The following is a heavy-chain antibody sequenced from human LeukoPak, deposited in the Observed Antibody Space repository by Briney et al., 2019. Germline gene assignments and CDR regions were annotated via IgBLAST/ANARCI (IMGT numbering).Heavy chain of an antibody. Sequence: SVKVSCKASGGTFSSYAISWVRQAPGQGLEWMGGITPIFGTANYAQKFQGRGTITADESTSTAYMELSSLRSEDTAVYYCARGGRDGYKLEFDYWGQGTLVAVSS. CDR1: GGTFSSYA. CDR3: ARGGRDGYKLEFDY. J-gene: IGHJ4*02. CDR2: ITPIFGTA. D-gene: IGHD5-24*01. V-gene: IGHV1-69*13.